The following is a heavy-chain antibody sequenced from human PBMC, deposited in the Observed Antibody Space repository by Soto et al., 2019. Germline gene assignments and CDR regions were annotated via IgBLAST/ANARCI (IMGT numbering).Heavy chain of an antibody. Sequence: GGSLRLSCAASGFTFSSYDMHWVRQATGKGLEWVSAIGTAGDTYYPGSVKGRFTISRENAKNSCYLQMNSLRAGDTAVYYCARVGLHCSGGSCYQNFDYWGQGTLVTVSS. V-gene: IGHV3-13*01. CDR3: ARVGLHCSGGSCYQNFDY. D-gene: IGHD2-15*01. CDR1: GFTFSSYD. J-gene: IGHJ4*02. CDR2: IGTAGDT.